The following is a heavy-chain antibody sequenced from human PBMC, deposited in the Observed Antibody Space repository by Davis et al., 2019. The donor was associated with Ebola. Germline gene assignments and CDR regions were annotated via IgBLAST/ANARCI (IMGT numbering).Heavy chain of an antibody. J-gene: IGHJ4*02. CDR3: ARGTSALGYCISTRCLFDY. Sequence: GESLKIPCAYPGCPFSSNWMHWVRQGPGKGLEWVSRINSDGSCTSYADSVKGRFTIHRDNAQNTLYLQMNSLRAEDTAVYYCARGTSALGYCISTRCLFDYWGQGTLVTVSS. D-gene: IGHD2-2*01. CDR1: GCPFSSNW. CDR2: INSDGSCT. V-gene: IGHV3-74*01.